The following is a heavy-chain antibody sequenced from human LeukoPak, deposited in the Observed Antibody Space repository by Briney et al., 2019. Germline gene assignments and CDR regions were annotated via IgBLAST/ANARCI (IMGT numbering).Heavy chain of an antibody. J-gene: IGHJ4*02. CDR2: ISPNSDDT. Sequence: ASVKISCKASGYTFTGYYLHWVRQAPGQGLEWMGWISPNSDDTNYAQKFRGRVNMTRDTSISTAYMELSRLRSDDTAIYYCARGGFDYWGQGTLVTVSA. CDR3: ARGGFDY. CDR1: GYTFTGYY. V-gene: IGHV1-2*02.